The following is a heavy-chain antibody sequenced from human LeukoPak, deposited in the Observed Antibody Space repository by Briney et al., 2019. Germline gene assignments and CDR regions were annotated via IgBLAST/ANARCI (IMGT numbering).Heavy chain of an antibody. Sequence: SETLSLTCTVSGGSISSYYWSWIRQPPGKGLEWIGYIYYSGSTNYNPSLKSRVTTSVDTSKNQFSLKLSSVTAADTAVYYCARDSSSWHNFDYWGQGTLVTVSS. D-gene: IGHD6-13*01. CDR1: GGSISSYY. CDR2: IYYSGST. J-gene: IGHJ4*02. CDR3: ARDSSSWHNFDY. V-gene: IGHV4-59*12.